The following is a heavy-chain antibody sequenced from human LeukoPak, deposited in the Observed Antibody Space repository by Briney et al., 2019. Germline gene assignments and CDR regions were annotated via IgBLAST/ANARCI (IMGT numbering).Heavy chain of an antibody. J-gene: IGHJ4*02. CDR1: GFTFDDYA. CDR2: ISWNSGSI. CDR3: AKDNSYGYLDYFDY. V-gene: IGHV3-9*01. D-gene: IGHD5-18*01. Sequence: GGSLRLSCAASGFTFDDYAMHWVRQAPGKGLEWVSGISWNSGSIGYADSVKGRFTISRDNAKNSLYPQMNSLRAEDTALYYCAKDNSYGYLDYFDYWGQGTLVTVSS.